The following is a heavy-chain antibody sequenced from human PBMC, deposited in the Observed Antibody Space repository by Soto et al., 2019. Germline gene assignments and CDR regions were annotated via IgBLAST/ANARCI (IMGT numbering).Heavy chain of an antibody. V-gene: IGHV4-31*03. Sequence: SETLSLTCTVSGGSISSGGYYWSWIRQHPGKGLEWIGYIYYSGSTYYNPSLKSRVTISVDTSKNQFSLKLSSVTAADTAVYYCARAAYDFWSGYQYSALFDYWGQGTLVTVS. D-gene: IGHD3-3*01. J-gene: IGHJ4*02. CDR1: GGSISSGGYY. CDR3: ARAAYDFWSGYQYSALFDY. CDR2: IYYSGST.